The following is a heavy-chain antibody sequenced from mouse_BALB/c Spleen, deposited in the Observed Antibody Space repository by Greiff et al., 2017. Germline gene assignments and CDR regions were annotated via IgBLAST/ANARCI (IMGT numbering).Heavy chain of an antibody. CDR3: ARGADYDWFAY. CDR1: GYTFTSYW. V-gene: IGHV1-7*01. CDR2: INPSTGYT. Sequence: QVQLQQSGAELAKPGASVKMSCKASGYTFTSYWMHWVKQRPGQGLEWIGYINPSTGYTEYNQKFKDKATLTADKSSSTAYMQLSSLTSEDSAVYYCARGADYDWFAYWGQGTLVTVSA. D-gene: IGHD2-4*01. J-gene: IGHJ3*01.